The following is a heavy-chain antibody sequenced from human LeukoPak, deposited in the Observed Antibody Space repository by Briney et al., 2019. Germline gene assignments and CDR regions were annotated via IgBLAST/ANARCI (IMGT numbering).Heavy chain of an antibody. CDR3: AREGGSSWYGGVFDY. CDR1: GFIVNTKY. CDR2: INHSGST. J-gene: IGHJ4*02. Sequence: GSLRLSCAASGFIVNTKYMSWIRQAPGKGLEWIGEINHSGSTNYNPSLKSRVTISVDKSKNQFSLKLSSVTAADTAVYYCAREGGSSWYGGVFDYWGQGTLVTVSS. V-gene: IGHV4-4*02. D-gene: IGHD6-13*01.